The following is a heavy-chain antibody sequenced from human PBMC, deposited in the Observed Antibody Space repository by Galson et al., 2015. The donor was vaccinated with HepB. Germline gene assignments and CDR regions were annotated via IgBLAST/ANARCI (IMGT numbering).Heavy chain of an antibody. V-gene: IGHV3-23*01. J-gene: IGHJ4*02. CDR3: AKDGGDCSDGECYYFDC. Sequence: SLRLSCAASGFTFINYAMSWVRQAPGRGLEWVSGISGSGDRTYYADSAKGRFTISRDNSKNTLYLEMKSLRVKDKAEYYCAKDGGDCSDGECYYFDCWGQGILVTVSS. CDR2: ISGSGDRT. D-gene: IGHD2-21*01. CDR1: GFTFINYA.